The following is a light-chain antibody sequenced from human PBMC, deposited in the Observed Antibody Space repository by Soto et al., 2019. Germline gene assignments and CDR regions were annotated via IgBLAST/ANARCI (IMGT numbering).Light chain of an antibody. CDR3: QQYSTWPPRYT. Sequence: EIVMTQSPATLSVSPGGRATLSCRASQSVSSYLAWYQQRPGQPPRLLIYRASTRATGIPARFSGSGSGTVFSLTISSLQSEDFAVYYCQQYSTWPPRYTFGQGTKLEI. J-gene: IGKJ2*01. CDR1: QSVSSY. V-gene: IGKV3-15*01. CDR2: RAS.